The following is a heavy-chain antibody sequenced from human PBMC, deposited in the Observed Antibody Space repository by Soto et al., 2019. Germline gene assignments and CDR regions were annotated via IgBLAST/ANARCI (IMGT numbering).Heavy chain of an antibody. CDR1: GYTFTSYA. J-gene: IGHJ4*02. CDR2: INAGNGNT. V-gene: IGHV1-3*01. CDR3: ARSIVVLTAADY. Sequence: QVQLVQSGAEVKKPGASVKVSCKASGYTFTSYAMHWVRQAHGQRLEWMGWINAGNGNTKYSQKFQGRVTITRDTSASTTYMELSSLRSEDTSVYYCARSIVVLTAADYWGQGTLVTFAS. D-gene: IGHD2-21*02.